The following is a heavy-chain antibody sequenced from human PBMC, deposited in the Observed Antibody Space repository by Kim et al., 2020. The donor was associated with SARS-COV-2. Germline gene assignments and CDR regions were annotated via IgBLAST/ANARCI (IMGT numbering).Heavy chain of an antibody. D-gene: IGHD6-13*01. CDR1: GYSFTSNG. Sequence: ASVKVSCKASGYSFTSNGINWVRQAPGQGLEWMAWISTSNGNIKCAQNLQGRVTVTTDTFTTTAYMELTSLRSDDTAVYYCARASRIAVAGSYYYGMDVWGQGTTVTVSS. CDR3: ARASRIAVAGSYYYGMDV. J-gene: IGHJ6*02. CDR2: ISTSNGNI. V-gene: IGHV1-18*01.